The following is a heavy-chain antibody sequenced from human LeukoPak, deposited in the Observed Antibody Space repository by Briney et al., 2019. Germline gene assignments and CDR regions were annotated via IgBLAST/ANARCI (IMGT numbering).Heavy chain of an antibody. J-gene: IGHJ4*02. CDR2: ISGSGGST. CDR1: GFTFRNYY. CDR3: AKDLKRDYYDSSGYYYFDN. D-gene: IGHD3-22*01. V-gene: IGHV3-23*01. Sequence: GGSLRLSCEASGFTFRNYYMSWVRQAPGKGLEWVSAISGSGGSTYYADSVKGRFTISRDNSKNTLYLQMNSLRAEDTAVYYCAKDLKRDYYDSSGYYYFDNWGQGTLVTVSS.